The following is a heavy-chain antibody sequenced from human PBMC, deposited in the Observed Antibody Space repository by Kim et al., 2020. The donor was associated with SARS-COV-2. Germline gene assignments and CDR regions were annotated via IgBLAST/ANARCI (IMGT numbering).Heavy chain of an antibody. Sequence: GGSLRLSCAASGFTFSSYAMHWVRQAPGKGLEWVAVISYDGSNKYYADSVKGRFTISRDNSKNTLYLQMNSLRAEDTAVYYCARVEGRYCSGTSWYVVRLGYYYGMDVWGQGTTVTVSS. CDR3: ARVEGRYCSGTSWYVVRLGYYYGMDV. J-gene: IGHJ6*02. CDR2: ISYDGSNK. V-gene: IGHV3-30*04. CDR1: GFTFSSYA. D-gene: IGHD2-2*01.